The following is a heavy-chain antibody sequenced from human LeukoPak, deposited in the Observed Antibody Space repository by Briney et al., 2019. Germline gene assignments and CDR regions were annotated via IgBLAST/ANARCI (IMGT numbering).Heavy chain of an antibody. J-gene: IGHJ5*02. Sequence: SETLSLTCAVYGGSFSGYYWSWIRQPPGKGLEWIGEINHSGSTNYSPSLKSRVTISVDTSKNQFSLKLSSVTAADTAVYYCARRRVSSRPSPGARFDPWGQGTLVTVSS. CDR2: INHSGST. CDR3: ARRRVSSRPSPGARFDP. D-gene: IGHD6-6*01. CDR1: GGSFSGYY. V-gene: IGHV4-34*01.